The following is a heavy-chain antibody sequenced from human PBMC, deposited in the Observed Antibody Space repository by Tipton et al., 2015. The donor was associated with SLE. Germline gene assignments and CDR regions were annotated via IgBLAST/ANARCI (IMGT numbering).Heavy chain of an antibody. J-gene: IGHJ4*02. Sequence: TLSLTCTVSGGSISGYYWGWIRQPPGKGLEWIGSIYRRGETYYNPSLKSRVTISVDTSRDQFTLKVTSVTAADTAVYYCARVPGYCTDGVCFPFDYWGQGALVTVPS. D-gene: IGHD2-8*01. V-gene: IGHV4-38-2*02. CDR3: ARVPGYCTDGVCFPFDY. CDR1: GGSISGYY. CDR2: IYRRGET.